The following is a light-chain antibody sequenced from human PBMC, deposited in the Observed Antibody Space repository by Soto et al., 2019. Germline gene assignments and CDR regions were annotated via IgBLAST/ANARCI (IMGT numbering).Light chain of an antibody. CDR3: QQSYSSPFT. CDR2: AAS. V-gene: IGKV1-39*01. Sequence: TQSPATLSLSPGERATLSCRASQSISSYLNWYQQKPGKAPNLLIYAASSLQSGVPSKFSGSGSGTDFTLTISSLQPEDFATYYCQQSYSSPFTFGPGTKVDIK. CDR1: QSISSY. J-gene: IGKJ3*01.